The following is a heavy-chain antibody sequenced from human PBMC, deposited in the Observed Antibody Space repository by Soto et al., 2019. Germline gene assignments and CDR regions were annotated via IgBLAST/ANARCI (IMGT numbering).Heavy chain of an antibody. CDR2: IDAGNGNT. V-gene: IGHV1-3*01. D-gene: IGHD2-15*01. Sequence: QVQLVQSGAEVKKPGASVKVSCKASGYTFTTYAMHWVRQAPGQRLEWVGWIDAGNGNTKYSQKFQGRVTITRDTSASTVYMELSSLRSEDTAVYYCAREDRNWFDPWGQGTLVTVSS. CDR1: GYTFTTYA. J-gene: IGHJ5*02. CDR3: AREDRNWFDP.